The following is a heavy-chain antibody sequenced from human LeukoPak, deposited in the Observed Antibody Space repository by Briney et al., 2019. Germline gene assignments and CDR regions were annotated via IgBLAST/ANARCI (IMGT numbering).Heavy chain of an antibody. V-gene: IGHV4-38-2*02. CDR1: GYSISSGYY. J-gene: IGHJ5*02. D-gene: IGHD1-1*01. CDR3: ARYGRLRWFDP. Sequence: SETLSLTCTVSGYSISSGYYWGWIRQPPGKGLEWIGSIYHSGSTYYNPSLKSRVTISVDTSKNQFSLKLSSVTAADTAVYYCARYGRLRWFDPWGQGTLVTVSS. CDR2: IYHSGST.